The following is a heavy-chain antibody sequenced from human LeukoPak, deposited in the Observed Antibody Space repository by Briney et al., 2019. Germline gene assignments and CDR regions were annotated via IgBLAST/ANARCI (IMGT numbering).Heavy chain of an antibody. J-gene: IGHJ6*02. CDR1: GYTFTSYA. Sequence: ASVKVSCKASGYTFTSYAMNWVRQAPGQGLEWMGWINTNTGNPTYAQGFTGRFVFSLDTSVSTAYLQISSLKAEDTAVYYCARDRMYSSGWAYYYYYYGMDVWGQGTTVTVSS. V-gene: IGHV7-4-1*02. CDR3: ARDRMYSSGWAYYYYYYGMDV. D-gene: IGHD6-19*01. CDR2: INTNTGNP.